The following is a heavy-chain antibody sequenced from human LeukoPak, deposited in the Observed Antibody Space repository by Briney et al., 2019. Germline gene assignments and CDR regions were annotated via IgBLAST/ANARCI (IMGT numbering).Heavy chain of an antibody. V-gene: IGHV1-18*01. CDR2: ISAYSSNT. D-gene: IGHD2-15*01. CDR3: ARGGLVVVVAATPSTTPGLLHWLDP. CDR1: GYTFTSYG. Sequence: ASVKVSCKASGYTFTSYGISWVRQAPGQGLEWMGWISAYSSNTKYAQKVLGRVTMTTDTSTSTAYMELRSLRSDDTAVYYCARGGLVVVVAATPSTTPGLLHWLDPWGQGTLVSVSS. J-gene: IGHJ5*02.